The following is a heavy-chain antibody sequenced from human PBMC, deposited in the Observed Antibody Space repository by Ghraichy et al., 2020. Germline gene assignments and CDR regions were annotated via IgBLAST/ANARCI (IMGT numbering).Heavy chain of an antibody. V-gene: IGHV4-31*03. D-gene: IGHD6-19*01. CDR1: GGSISSGGYY. Sequence: SETLSLTCTVSGGSISSGGYYWSWIRQHPGKGLEWIGYIYYSGSTYYNPSLKSRVTISVDTYKNQFSLKLSSVTAADTAVYYCARDKEGSGWSSEYYGMDVWGQGTTVTVSS. J-gene: IGHJ6*02. CDR3: ARDKEGSGWSSEYYGMDV. CDR2: IYYSGST.